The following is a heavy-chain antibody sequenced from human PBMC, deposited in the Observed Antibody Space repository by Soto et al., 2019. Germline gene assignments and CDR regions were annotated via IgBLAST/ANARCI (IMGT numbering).Heavy chain of an antibody. Sequence: EVQLVESGGGLVKPGGSLRLSCAASGFTFSSYSMNWVRQAPGKGLEWVSSISSISSYIYYADSVKGRITISRDNAKNSLYIQMNSQRAEDTAVYYCASRRSRYVDYFDYWGQGTLVTVSS. CDR2: ISSISSYI. CDR3: ASRRSRYVDYFDY. D-gene: IGHD2-15*01. CDR1: GFTFSSYS. J-gene: IGHJ4*02. V-gene: IGHV3-21*01.